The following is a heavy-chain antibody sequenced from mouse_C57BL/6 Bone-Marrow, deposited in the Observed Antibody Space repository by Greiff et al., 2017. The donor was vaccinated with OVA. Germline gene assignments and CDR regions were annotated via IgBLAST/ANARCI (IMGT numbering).Heavy chain of an antibody. J-gene: IGHJ1*03. CDR1: GYTFASYG. Sequence: QVQLQQSGAELARPGASVKLSCKASGYTFASYGISWVKQRTGQGLEWIGEIYPRSGNTYYNEKFKGKATLTADKSSSTAYMELRSLTSEDSAVYFCDYGNYFYWYFDVWGTGTTVTVSS. CDR3: DYGNYFYWYFDV. CDR2: IYPRSGNT. D-gene: IGHD2-1*01. V-gene: IGHV1-81*01.